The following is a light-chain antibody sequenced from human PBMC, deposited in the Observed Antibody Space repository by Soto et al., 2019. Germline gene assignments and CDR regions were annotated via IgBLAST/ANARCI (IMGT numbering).Light chain of an antibody. CDR2: DAS. CDR1: QSISSW. V-gene: IGKV1-5*01. J-gene: IGKJ1*01. Sequence: DVQLTQSPPLLSASVGDRVSITCRASQSISSWLAWYQQKPGKAPKLLIYDASSLESGVPSRFSGSGSGTEFTLTISSLQPDDFATYYCQQYNSYSGTFGQGTKVDIK. CDR3: QQYNSYSGT.